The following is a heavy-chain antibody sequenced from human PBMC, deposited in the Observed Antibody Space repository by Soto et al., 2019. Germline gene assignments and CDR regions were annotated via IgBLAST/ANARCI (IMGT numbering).Heavy chain of an antibody. CDR1: GGSISSGGYY. CDR2: IYYSGST. Sequence: SETLSLTXTVSGGSISSGGYYWSWIRQHPGKGLEWIGYIYYSGSTYYNPSLKSRVTISVDTSKNQFSLKLSSVTAVDTAVYYCARDALELHAFDIWGQGTMVTVSS. J-gene: IGHJ3*02. V-gene: IGHV4-31*02. CDR3: ARDALELHAFDI. D-gene: IGHD1-7*01.